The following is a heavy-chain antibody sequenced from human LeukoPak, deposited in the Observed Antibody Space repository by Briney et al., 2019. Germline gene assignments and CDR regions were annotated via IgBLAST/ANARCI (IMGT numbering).Heavy chain of an antibody. V-gene: IGHV1-69*04. CDR3: ASLPNYLATNALDI. J-gene: IGHJ3*02. CDR1: RGTFSSYA. CDR2: IIPILGIA. Sequence: SVKVSCKASRGTFSSYAISWVRQAPGQGLEWMGRIIPILGIANYAQKFQGRVTITADKSTSTAYMELSSLRSEDTAVYYCASLPNYLATNALDIWGQGTMVTVSS. D-gene: IGHD5-12*01.